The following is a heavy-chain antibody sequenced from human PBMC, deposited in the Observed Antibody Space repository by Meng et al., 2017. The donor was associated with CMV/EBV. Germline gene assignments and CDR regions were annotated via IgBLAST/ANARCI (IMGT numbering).Heavy chain of an antibody. CDR1: GGSFSGDY. CDR2: INHSGST. D-gene: IGHD3-22*01. V-gene: IGHV4-34*01. Sequence: VVRQQWGAGLLKPSETRSLTCAVYGGSFSGDYWSWIRQPPGKGLEWIGEINHSGSTNYNPSLKSRVTISVDTSKNQFSLKLSSVTAADTAVYYCARGGPNDSSGYYPYYFDYWGQGTLVTVSS. CDR3: ARGGPNDSSGYYPYYFDY. J-gene: IGHJ4*02.